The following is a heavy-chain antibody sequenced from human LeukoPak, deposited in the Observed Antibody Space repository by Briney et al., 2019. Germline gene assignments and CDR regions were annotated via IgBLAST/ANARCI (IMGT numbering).Heavy chain of an antibody. Sequence: ASVKVSCKASGYTFTDYYIQWVRQAPGQGLEWVGWINPFSGDTNYAQKFQGWVTMTRDTSISTAYMELTRLRSDDTAVYYCARGRGSGCLDYWGQGTLVTVSS. V-gene: IGHV1-2*04. D-gene: IGHD6-19*01. CDR2: INPFSGDT. J-gene: IGHJ4*02. CDR3: ARGRGSGCLDY. CDR1: GYTFTDYY.